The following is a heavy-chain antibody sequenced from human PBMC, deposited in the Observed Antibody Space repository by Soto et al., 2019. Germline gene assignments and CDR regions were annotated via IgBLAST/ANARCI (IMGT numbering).Heavy chain of an antibody. CDR2: LSDSGGSI. CDR1: GFTFSSHA. D-gene: IGHD6-13*01. V-gene: IGHV3-23*01. CDR3: AKVSSSWYAGFFDL. J-gene: IGHJ4*02. Sequence: EVPLLESGGGLVQPGGSLRLSCTASGFTFSSHAMTWVRQAPGKGLEWVSGLSDSGGSIYYADSVKGRFTISRDNSMNTVYLQMKTLRAEDTAVYYCAKVSSSWYAGFFDLWGQGTLVTVSS.